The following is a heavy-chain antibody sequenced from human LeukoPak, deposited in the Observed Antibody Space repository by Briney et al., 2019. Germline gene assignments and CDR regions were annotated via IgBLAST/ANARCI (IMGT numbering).Heavy chain of an antibody. V-gene: IGHV4-34*01. J-gene: IGHJ4*02. CDR3: ARFVEMATSPFDY. CDR2: INHSGST. D-gene: IGHD5-24*01. CDR1: GGSFSGYY. Sequence: PSETLSLTCAVYGGSFSGYYWSWVRQPPGKGVEWIGEINHSGSTNYNPSLKSRVTISVDTSKNQFSLKLSSVTAADTAVYYCARFVEMATSPFDYWGQGTLVTVSS.